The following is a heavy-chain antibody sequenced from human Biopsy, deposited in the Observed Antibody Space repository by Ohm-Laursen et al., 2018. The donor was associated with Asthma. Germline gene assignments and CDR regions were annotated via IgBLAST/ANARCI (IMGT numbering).Heavy chain of an antibody. Sequence: SSLRLSCAASGFTFSSFGMHWVRQAPGKGLEWVACISYDGSNKYYADSVKGRSTISRDNSKNTLYLQMNSLRAEDTAVYYCSREEPTSGWYQGPILRWGQGTLVTVSS. CDR2: ISYDGSNK. CDR3: SREEPTSGWYQGPILR. J-gene: IGHJ4*02. V-gene: IGHV3-30*03. D-gene: IGHD6-19*01. CDR1: GFTFSSFG.